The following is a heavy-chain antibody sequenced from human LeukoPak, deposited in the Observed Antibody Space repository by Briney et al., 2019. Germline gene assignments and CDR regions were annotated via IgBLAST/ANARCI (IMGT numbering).Heavy chain of an antibody. Sequence: GGSLRLSCAASGFTFRDYYMSWVRQAPGKGLEWVSAISGSGGSTYYADSVKGRFTISRDNSKNTLYLQMNSLRAEDTAVYYCAKDGSGGRGYWGQGTLVTVSS. V-gene: IGHV3-23*01. CDR3: AKDGSGGRGY. CDR2: ISGSGGST. J-gene: IGHJ4*02. D-gene: IGHD6-19*01. CDR1: GFTFRDYY.